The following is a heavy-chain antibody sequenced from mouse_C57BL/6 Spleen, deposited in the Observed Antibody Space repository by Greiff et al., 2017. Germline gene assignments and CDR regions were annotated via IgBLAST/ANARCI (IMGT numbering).Heavy chain of an antibody. J-gene: IGHJ1*03. CDR3: ARSHLGDWYFDV. CDR1: GYTFTDYY. Sequence: VKLQESGPELVKPGASVKISCKASGYTFTDYYINWVKQRPGQGLEWIGWIFPGSGSTYYNEKFTGKATLTVDKSSSTAYMLLSSLTSEDSAVYFCARSHLGDWYFDVWGTGTTVTVSS. V-gene: IGHV1-75*01. D-gene: IGHD4-1*01. CDR2: IFPGSGST.